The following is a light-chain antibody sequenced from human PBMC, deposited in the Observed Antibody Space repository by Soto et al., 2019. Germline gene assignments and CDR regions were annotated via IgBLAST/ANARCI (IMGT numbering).Light chain of an antibody. Sequence: DIQMTQSPSSLSASVGDRVTITCQASQDIDNNLNWYQQRSGKAPKVLIYDASNLKGGVPSRFSGSGSGTDFTFTISRLEPEDSAVYYCQHYDYSPPIIFGQGTRLEIK. CDR2: DAS. J-gene: IGKJ5*01. CDR3: QHYDYSPPII. V-gene: IGKV1-33*01. CDR1: QDIDNN.